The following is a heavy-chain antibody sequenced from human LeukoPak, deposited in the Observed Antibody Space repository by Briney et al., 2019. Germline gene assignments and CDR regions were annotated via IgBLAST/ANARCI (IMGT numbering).Heavy chain of an antibody. CDR2: IRSGYNSI. CDR3: ARLQNGDY. V-gene: IGHV3-48*01. D-gene: IGHD4-11*01. CDR1: GFTFSSYS. J-gene: IGHJ4*02. Sequence: GGSLRLSCAASGFTFSSYSMIWVRQAPGKGLEWISYIRSGYNSIYYADSVKGRFTISRDNAKNSPYLQMNSLRAEDTAVYYCARLQNGDYWGQGTLVTVSS.